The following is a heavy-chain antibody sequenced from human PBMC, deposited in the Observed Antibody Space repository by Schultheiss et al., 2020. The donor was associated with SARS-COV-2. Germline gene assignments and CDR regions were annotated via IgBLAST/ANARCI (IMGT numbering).Heavy chain of an antibody. D-gene: IGHD2-15*01. CDR2: IYPGDSDT. V-gene: IGHV5-51*01. J-gene: IGHJ3*02. CDR3: ARLRYCSGGSCYSAPEDAFDI. Sequence: GESLKISCKGSGNSFTRYWIGWVRQMPGKGLEWMGIIYPGDSDTRYSPSFQGQVTISADKSISTAYLQWSSLKASDTAMYYCARLRYCSGGSCYSAPEDAFDIWGQGTMVTVSS. CDR1: GNSFTRYW.